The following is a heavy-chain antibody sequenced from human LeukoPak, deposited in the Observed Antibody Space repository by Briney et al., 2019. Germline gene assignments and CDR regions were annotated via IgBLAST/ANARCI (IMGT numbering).Heavy chain of an antibody. CDR1: GFTFSSYA. CDR3: ARDPDYYGSGSPENWFDP. J-gene: IGHJ5*02. CDR2: ISYDGSIK. D-gene: IGHD3-10*01. Sequence: PGRSLRLSCAASGFTFSSYAMHWVRQAPGKGLEWVAVISYDGSIKYYADSVKGRFTISRDNSKNTLYLQMNSLRAEDTAVYYCARDPDYYGSGSPENWFDPWGQGTLVTVSS. V-gene: IGHV3-30-3*01.